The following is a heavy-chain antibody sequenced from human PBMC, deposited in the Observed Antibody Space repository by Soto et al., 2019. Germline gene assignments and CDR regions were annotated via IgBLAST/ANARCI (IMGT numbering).Heavy chain of an antibody. J-gene: IGHJ2*01. V-gene: IGHV3-30*03. CDR2: ISYDGSNK. D-gene: IGHD2-21*01. CDR3: AIFFFQAEDGIRDL. Sequence: KVLECVAVISYDGSNKYYAYSVKGRFTISRDNSKNTLYLQMNSLRAEDTAVYYCAIFFFQAEDGIRDL.